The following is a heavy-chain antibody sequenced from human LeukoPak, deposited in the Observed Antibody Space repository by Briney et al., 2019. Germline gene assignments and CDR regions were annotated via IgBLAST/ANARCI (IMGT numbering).Heavy chain of an antibody. J-gene: IGHJ4*02. V-gene: IGHV3-7*01. CDR1: GFTFSSYW. D-gene: IGHD3-10*01. CDR2: IKQDGSEK. CDR3: ARDRFRGVIDY. Sequence: PGGSLRLSCAASGFTFSSYWMSWVRQAPGKGLEWVANIKQDGSEKYYVDSVKGRFTISRDDAKNSLYLQMNSLRAEDTAVYYCARDRFRGVIDYWGQGTLVTVSS.